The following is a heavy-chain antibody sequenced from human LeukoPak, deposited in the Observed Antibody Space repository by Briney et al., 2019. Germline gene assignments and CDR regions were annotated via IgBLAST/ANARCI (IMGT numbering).Heavy chain of an antibody. J-gene: IGHJ6*03. CDR1: GGTVSSYA. CDR2: IIPIFGTA. V-gene: IGHV1-69*13. CDR3: ARSCSSTSHYYYYMDV. Sequence: GASVKVSCKASGGTVSSYAISWVRQAPGQGLEWTGGIIPIFGTANYAQKFQGRVTIAADESTSTAYMELSSLRSEDTAVYYCARSCSSTSHYYYYMDVWGKGTTVTISS. D-gene: IGHD2-2*01.